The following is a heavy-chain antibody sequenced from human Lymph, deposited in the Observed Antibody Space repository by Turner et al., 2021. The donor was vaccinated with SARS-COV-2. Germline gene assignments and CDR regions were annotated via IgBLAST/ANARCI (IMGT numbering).Heavy chain of an antibody. Sequence: QLQLVQSGAELVTPVSSLKFSCQASGFPFSSYSISWVRQAPGQGMEWMGRVITNLGIADYEQKFQGRVTITADKTTSTEYMELMSLRSEDTAVDYCARGKRDADRGSYYSWFDPWGQGTLVTVSS. D-gene: IGHD1-26*01. V-gene: IGHV1-69*04. J-gene: IGHJ5*02. CDR2: VITNLGIA. CDR1: GFPFSSYS. CDR3: ARGKRDADRGSYYSWFDP.